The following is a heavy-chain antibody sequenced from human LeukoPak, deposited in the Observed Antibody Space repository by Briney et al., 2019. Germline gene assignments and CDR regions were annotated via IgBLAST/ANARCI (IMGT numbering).Heavy chain of an antibody. CDR1: GGSFSGYY. J-gene: IGHJ4*02. CDR2: IYQSGGT. Sequence: PSETLSLTCAVYGGSFSGYYWSWIRQHPGKGLEWIGYIYQSGGTYYNPSLKSRVTISVDTSKNQFSLKLSSVTAADTAVYYCARGFRGTADYWGQGTLVTVSS. CDR3: ARGFRGTADY. D-gene: IGHD1-1*01. V-gene: IGHV4-34*09.